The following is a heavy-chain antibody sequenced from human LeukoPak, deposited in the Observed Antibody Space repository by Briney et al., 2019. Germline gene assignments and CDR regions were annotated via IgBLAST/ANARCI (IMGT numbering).Heavy chain of an antibody. CDR3: ARVGPAGDY. CDR1: GGSFSGYY. J-gene: IGHJ4*02. V-gene: IGHV4-34*01. Sequence: SETLSLTCAVYGGSFSGYYWSWIRQPPGKGLEWIGEINHSGSTNYNPSLKSRVTISVDTSKNQFSLKLSSVTAADTAVYYCARVGPAGDYWGQGTLVTVSS. CDR2: INHSGST. D-gene: IGHD2-2*01.